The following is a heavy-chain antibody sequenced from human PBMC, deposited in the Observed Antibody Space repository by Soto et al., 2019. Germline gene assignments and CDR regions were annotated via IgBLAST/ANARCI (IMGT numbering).Heavy chain of an antibody. D-gene: IGHD3-16*01. Sequence: QLQLQESGSGLVKPSQTLSLTCTVSGGSITSGNSYSWSWIRQPPGKGLGWIGSISRSGSTSYNPSLKGRVTMSVDKSKTQFSLKLSSVTDADTAVYYCARAVAPYLGTWFVPWGQGTLVIVSS. V-gene: IGHV4-30-2*01. CDR3: ARAVAPYLGTWFVP. J-gene: IGHJ5*02. CDR2: ISRSGST. CDR1: GGSITSGNSYS.